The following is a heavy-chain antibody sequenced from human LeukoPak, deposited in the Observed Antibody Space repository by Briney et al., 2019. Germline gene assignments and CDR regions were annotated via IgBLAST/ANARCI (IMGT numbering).Heavy chain of an antibody. CDR2: ISSSGSTI. J-gene: IGHJ4*02. D-gene: IGHD2-2*01. CDR3: ARDTIPWAHGGGDY. CDR1: GFTFSSYE. Sequence: GGSLRLSCAASGFTFSSYEMNWVRQAPGKGLEWVSYISSSGSTIYYADSVKGRFTISRDNAKNSLYLQMNSLRAEDTAVYYCARDTIPWAHGGGDYWGQGTLVTVSS. V-gene: IGHV3-48*03.